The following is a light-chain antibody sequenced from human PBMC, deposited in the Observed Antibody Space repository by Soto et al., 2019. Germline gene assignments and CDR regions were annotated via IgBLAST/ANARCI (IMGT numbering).Light chain of an antibody. J-gene: IGKJ5*01. CDR2: DAS. CDR3: QQFKNYPIT. CDR1: QSSSGY. V-gene: IGKV3-11*01. Sequence: NVLTQSPATLSLSPGARAPLSCRARQSSSGYLAWYQQKPGQPPRLLIYDASTRAPGIPARFSGSGSGTDYTLTITSLEPEDFAVYFCQQFKNYPITFGQGTRLEIK.